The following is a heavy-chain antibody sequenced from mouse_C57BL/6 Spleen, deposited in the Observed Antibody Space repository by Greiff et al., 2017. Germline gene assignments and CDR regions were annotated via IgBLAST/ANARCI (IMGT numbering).Heavy chain of an antibody. CDR3: AKYCGSSAPWFAY. J-gene: IGHJ3*01. CDR2: IDPSDSYT. Sequence: QVQLQQPGAELVKPGASVKLSCKASGYTFTSYWMQWVKQRPGQGLEWIGEIDPSDSYTNYNQKFKGKATLTVDTSSSTAYMQLSSLTSEDSAVYCCAKYCGSSAPWFAYWGQGTLVTVSA. D-gene: IGHD1-1*01. V-gene: IGHV1-50*01. CDR1: GYTFTSYW.